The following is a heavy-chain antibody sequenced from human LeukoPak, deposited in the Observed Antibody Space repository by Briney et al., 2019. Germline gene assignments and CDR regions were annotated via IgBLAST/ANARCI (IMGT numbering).Heavy chain of an antibody. CDR2: IRSKANSYAT. CDR1: GFTFSGSA. V-gene: IGHV3-73*01. Sequence: GGSLRLSCAASGFTFSGSAMHWVRQASGKGLEWVGRIRSKANSYATAYAASVKGRFTISRDDSKNTAYLQMNSLKTEDTAVYYCTSYCGGDCCCTPALGGDYWGQGTLVTVSS. CDR3: TSYCGGDCCCTPALGGDY. J-gene: IGHJ4*02. D-gene: IGHD2-21*02.